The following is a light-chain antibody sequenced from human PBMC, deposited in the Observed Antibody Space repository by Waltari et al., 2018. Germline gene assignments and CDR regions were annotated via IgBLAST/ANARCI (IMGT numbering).Light chain of an antibody. CDR3: QQYGSSPLVT. V-gene: IGKV3-20*01. CDR1: QSVSSSY. J-gene: IGKJ4*01. CDR2: CAS. Sequence: EIVLTQSPGTLSLSPGERATLSCRASQSVSSSYLAWYQQKPGQAPRLLIYCASSRATGIPDRFSGSGSGTDFTLTISRLEPEDFAVYYCQQYGSSPLVTFGGGTKVEIK.